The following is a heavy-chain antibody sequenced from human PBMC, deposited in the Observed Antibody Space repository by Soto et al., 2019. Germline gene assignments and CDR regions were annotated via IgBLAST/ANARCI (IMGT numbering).Heavy chain of an antibody. V-gene: IGHV3-64*01. J-gene: IGHJ6*02. D-gene: IGHD5-12*01. CDR3: ARAAADKGYSGHGGPQDGYGMDV. CDR2: ISSNGGST. Sequence: GGSLRLSCAASGFTFSSYAMSWVRQAPGKGLEYVSAISSNGGSTYYANSVKVRFTISRDNSKNTLYLQMGSLRAEDMSVYYCARAAADKGYSGHGGPQDGYGMDVWGQGTTVTVSS. CDR1: GFTFSSYA.